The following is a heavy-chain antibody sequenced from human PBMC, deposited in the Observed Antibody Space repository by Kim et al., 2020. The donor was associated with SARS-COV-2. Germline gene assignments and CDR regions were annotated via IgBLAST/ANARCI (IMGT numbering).Heavy chain of an antibody. CDR1: GFTFSSYD. V-gene: IGHV3-13*04. Sequence: GGSLRLSCAASGFTFSSYDMHWVRQGTEKGLEWVSSIGTKADTYYLDSVKDRFTISRENAKDSFYLQMNSQRAEDTAVYYCAGGPIEEGIRATKGYFDLWGRGTVVTVSS. D-gene: IGHD1-20*01. CDR2: IGTKADT. J-gene: IGHJ2*01. CDR3: AGGPIEEGIRATKGYFDL.